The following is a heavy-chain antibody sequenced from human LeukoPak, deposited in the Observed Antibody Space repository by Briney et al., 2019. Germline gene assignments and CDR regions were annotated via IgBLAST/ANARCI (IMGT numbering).Heavy chain of an antibody. V-gene: IGHV3-30*02. J-gene: IGHJ6*02. CDR1: GFTFSSYG. CDR3: ARCSGGSCYNTNYYGMDV. CDR2: IRYDGSNK. Sequence: GGSLRLSCAASGFTFSSYGMHWVRQAPGKGLEWVAFIRYDGSNKYYADSVKGRFTISRDNSKNTLYLQMNSLRAEDTAVYYCARCSGGSCYNTNYYGMDVWGQGTTVTVSS. D-gene: IGHD2-15*01.